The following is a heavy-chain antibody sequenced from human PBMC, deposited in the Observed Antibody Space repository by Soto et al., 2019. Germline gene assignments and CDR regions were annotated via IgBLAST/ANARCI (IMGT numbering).Heavy chain of an antibody. Sequence: GGSLRLSCAASGFAFSDSAMHWVRQASGKGLEWVGRIRSKANNYATTYDASLKGRFTISRDDSRNMAYLQMSSLKTEDTAVYFCTRRYYHDSSGYYYGDYWGQGALVTVSS. CDR3: TRRYYHDSSGYYYGDY. CDR2: IRSKANNYAT. D-gene: IGHD3-22*01. J-gene: IGHJ4*02. CDR1: GFAFSDSA. V-gene: IGHV3-73*01.